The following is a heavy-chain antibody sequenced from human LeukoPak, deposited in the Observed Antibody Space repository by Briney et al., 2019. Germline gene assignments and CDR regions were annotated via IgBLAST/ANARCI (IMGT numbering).Heavy chain of an antibody. V-gene: IGHV3-7*01. CDR2: IKQDGSEK. CDR1: GFTFSSYW. D-gene: IGHD3-3*01. J-gene: IGHJ4*02. CDR3: ARDQNDFWSGYDY. Sequence: GGSLRLSCAASGFTFSSYWMSWVRQAPGKGLEWVANIKQDGSEKYYVDSVKGRFTISRDNAKNSLYLQMNSLRAEDTAVYYCARDQNDFWSGYDYWGQGTLVTVSS.